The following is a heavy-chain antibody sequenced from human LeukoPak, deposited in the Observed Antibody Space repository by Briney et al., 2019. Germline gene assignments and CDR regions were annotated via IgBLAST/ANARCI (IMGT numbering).Heavy chain of an antibody. D-gene: IGHD1-26*01. J-gene: IGHJ4*02. CDR1: GGTFSSYA. V-gene: IGHV1-69*13. CDR2: IIPIFGTA. CDR3: ARGSQATRSGTDVDY. Sequence: SVKVSCKASGGTFSSYAISWVRQAPGQGLEWMGGIIPIFGTANYAQKFQGRVTITADESTSTAYMELSSLRSEDTALYYCARGSQATRSGTDVDYWGQGTLVTVSS.